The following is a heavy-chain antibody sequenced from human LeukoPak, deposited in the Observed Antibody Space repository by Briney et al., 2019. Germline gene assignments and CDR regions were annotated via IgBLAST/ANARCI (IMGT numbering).Heavy chain of an antibody. V-gene: IGHV6-1*01. CDR3: ARAAIVGTTHIDY. J-gene: IGHJ4*02. Sequence: SQTLSLTCPISGDSLSRNSYSWDWIRQSPSRGLEWLGRTYYKSKWYNDYAVSVKSRITINPDTSKNQFSLQMKSVTPEDTAVYYYARAAIVGTTHIDYWGQGTLVTVSS. D-gene: IGHD1-26*01. CDR2: TYYKSKWYN. CDR1: GDSLSRNSYS.